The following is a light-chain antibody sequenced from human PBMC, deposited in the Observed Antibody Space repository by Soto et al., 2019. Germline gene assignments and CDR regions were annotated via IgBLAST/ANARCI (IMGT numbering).Light chain of an antibody. J-gene: IGKJ1*01. CDR3: HQYATSART. V-gene: IGKV3-20*01. Sequence: EIVLTQSPGTLSLSPGERATLSCRASQSVTNSYLAWYQQKPGQAPRLLIYGASGRATDVPDRFSGSGSGTDFTRTISRLEPEDFAVYYCHQYATSARTFGQGTKVESK. CDR2: GAS. CDR1: QSVTNSY.